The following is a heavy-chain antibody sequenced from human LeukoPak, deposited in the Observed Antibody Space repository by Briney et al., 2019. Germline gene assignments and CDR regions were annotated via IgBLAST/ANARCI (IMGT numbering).Heavy chain of an antibody. CDR2: IKQDGSEK. CDR1: GFTFSSYW. Sequence: GGSLRLSCAASGFTFSSYWMSWVRQAPGKGLEWVANIKQDGSEKYYVDSVKGRFTISRDNSKNTLYLQMNSLRAEDTAVYYCAKEGYSRGYYSYYYMDVWGKGTTVTVSS. D-gene: IGHD6-13*01. CDR3: AKEGYSRGYYSYYYMDV. J-gene: IGHJ6*03. V-gene: IGHV3-7*01.